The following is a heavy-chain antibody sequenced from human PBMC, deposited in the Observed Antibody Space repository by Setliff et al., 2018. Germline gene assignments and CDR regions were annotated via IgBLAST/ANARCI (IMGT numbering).Heavy chain of an antibody. D-gene: IGHD2-21*02. CDR2: IIPILGIT. V-gene: IGHV1-69*13. J-gene: IGHJ5*02. CDR1: GGAFSTYS. Sequence: GASVKVSCKASGGAFSTYSLSWVRQAPGQGFEWVGRIIPILGITNYVQRFQGRVTITADDSTSTIYMDVSSLRAKDTATYYCAGTDAYYAGDCSISWGQGTLVTVSS. CDR3: AGTDAYYAGDCSIS.